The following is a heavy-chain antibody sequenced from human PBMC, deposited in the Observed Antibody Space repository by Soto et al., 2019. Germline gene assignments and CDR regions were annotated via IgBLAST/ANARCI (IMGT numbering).Heavy chain of an antibody. Sequence: PGGSLRLSCAASGFTFSTYGMQWVRQAPGKGLEWAAVISYDGYLKYYVDAVKGRFTVARDNSKNTLFLEMNSLRVEDTAVYFCAKDFKVSGSHYGTLNYYYGMDVWGQGTTVTVSS. CDR3: AKDFKVSGSHYGTLNYYYGMDV. D-gene: IGHD3-10*01. V-gene: IGHV3-30*18. CDR2: ISYDGYLK. J-gene: IGHJ6*02. CDR1: GFTFSTYG.